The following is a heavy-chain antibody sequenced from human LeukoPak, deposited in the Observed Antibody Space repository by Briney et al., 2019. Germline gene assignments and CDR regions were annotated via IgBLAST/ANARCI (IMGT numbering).Heavy chain of an antibody. CDR3: AKGVSSSWSNDAFDI. J-gene: IGHJ3*02. CDR2: INSGGSSI. Sequence: GGSLRLSCAASGFTFSSYWMHWVRQAPGKGLVWVSRINSGGSSIGYADSVKGRFTISRDNSKNTLYLQMNSLRTEDTAVYYCAKGVSSSWSNDAFDIWGQGTMVTVSS. V-gene: IGHV3-74*01. D-gene: IGHD6-13*01. CDR1: GFTFSSYW.